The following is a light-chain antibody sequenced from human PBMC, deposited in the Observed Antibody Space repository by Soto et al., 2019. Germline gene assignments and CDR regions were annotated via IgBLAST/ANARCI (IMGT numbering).Light chain of an antibody. CDR1: QTISSW. CDR3: QQRYGTPIT. CDR2: KTS. J-gene: IGKJ5*01. Sequence: DIQMIQSPSTLSASVGDRVTIACRASQTISSWVAWYQQKPGKAPRLLIYKTSSLESEVPSRFSGSGSGTDFTLAITSLQPEDCATYDGQQRYGTPITFGQGTRLEIK. V-gene: IGKV1-5*03.